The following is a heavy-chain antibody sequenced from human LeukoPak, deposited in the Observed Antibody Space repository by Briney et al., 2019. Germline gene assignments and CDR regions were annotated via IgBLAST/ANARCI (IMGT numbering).Heavy chain of an antibody. CDR2: ISGSGGST. CDR3: AKYVETIN. CDR1: GFTFNAYP. V-gene: IGHV3-23*01. J-gene: IGHJ4*02. Sequence: GGSLRLSCAASGFTFNAYPMNWVRQAPGKGLEWVSAISGSGGSTYYADSVKGRFTISRDNSKNTLYLQMNSLRAEDTALYYCAKYVETINWGQGTLVTVSS. D-gene: IGHD3-16*01.